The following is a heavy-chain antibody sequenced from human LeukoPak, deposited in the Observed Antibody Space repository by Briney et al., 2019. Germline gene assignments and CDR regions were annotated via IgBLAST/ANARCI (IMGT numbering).Heavy chain of an antibody. CDR3: ASAIGSIWYEFDY. CDR1: GFTVNNNY. V-gene: IGHV3-53*01. J-gene: IGHJ4*02. Sequence: PGGSLRLSCAASGFTVNNNYMSWVRQAPGRGLEWVSVIYSGGYTYYAGFVKGRFTISRDNSKNTLYLQMNSLRADDTAVYYCASAIGSIWYEFDYWGQGTLVTVSS. D-gene: IGHD6-13*01. CDR2: IYSGGYT.